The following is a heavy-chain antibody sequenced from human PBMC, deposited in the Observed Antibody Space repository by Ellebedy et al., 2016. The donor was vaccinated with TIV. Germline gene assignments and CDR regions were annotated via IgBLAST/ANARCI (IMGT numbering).Heavy chain of an antibody. Sequence: GESLKISCVASGFTVNRNYMTWVRLAPGKGLEWVSQINSGGTTYYPDSVKGRFSISRDTSKNTVYLQMNSLRPEDTAIYYCARAGCDYGNCYHVDSWGQGTQVTVSS. CDR2: INSGGTT. V-gene: IGHV3-66*01. D-gene: IGHD4/OR15-4a*01. CDR3: ARAGCDYGNCYHVDS. CDR1: GFTVNRNY. J-gene: IGHJ4*02.